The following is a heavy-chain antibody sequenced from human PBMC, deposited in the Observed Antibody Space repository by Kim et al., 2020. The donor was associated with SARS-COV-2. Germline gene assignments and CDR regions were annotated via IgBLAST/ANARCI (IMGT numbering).Heavy chain of an antibody. D-gene: IGHD4-17*01. J-gene: IGHJ4*02. Sequence: SEKYYVDSVQGRFTISRDNAKASLYLQMNSLKTEDTAVYYCVRGGRTTFEFWGQGTLVPVSS. CDR3: VRGGRTTFEF. V-gene: IGHV3-7*03. CDR2: SEK.